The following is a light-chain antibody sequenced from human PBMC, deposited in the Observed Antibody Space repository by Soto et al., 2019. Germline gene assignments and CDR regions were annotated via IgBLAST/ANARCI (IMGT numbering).Light chain of an antibody. CDR1: TXAVTSGHY. J-gene: IGLJ1*01. CDR2: DTS. CDR3: LLSYSGASYV. Sequence: QAVVTQEPSLTVSPGGTFTLTCGSSTXAVTSGHYPYWFQQKPGQAPRTLIYDTSNKHSWTPARFSGSLLGGKAALTLSGAQPEDEAEYYCLLSYSGASYVFGTGTKVTVL. V-gene: IGLV7-46*01.